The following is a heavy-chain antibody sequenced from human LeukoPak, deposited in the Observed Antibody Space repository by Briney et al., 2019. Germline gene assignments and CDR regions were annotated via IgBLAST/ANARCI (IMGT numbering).Heavy chain of an antibody. CDR3: ATVEDIVVVPAAREWYYYGMDV. D-gene: IGHD2-2*01. CDR1: GYTLTELS. V-gene: IGHV1-24*01. Sequence: ASVKVSCKVSGYTLTELSMHRVRQAPGKGLEWMGGFDPEDGETIYAQKFQGRVTMTEDTSTDTAYMELSSLRSEDTAVYYCATVEDIVVVPAAREWYYYGMDVWGQGTTVTVSS. CDR2: FDPEDGET. J-gene: IGHJ6*02.